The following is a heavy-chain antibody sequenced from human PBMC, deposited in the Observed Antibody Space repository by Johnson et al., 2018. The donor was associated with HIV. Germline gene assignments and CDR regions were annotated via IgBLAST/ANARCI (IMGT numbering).Heavy chain of an antibody. CDR1: GFTVSSYY. CDR2: LFSGGST. CDR3: ARDGDLNRYCSNGVCSDAFDI. J-gene: IGHJ3*02. Sequence: VQLVESGGGLVQPGGSLRLSCAASGFTVSSYYMSWVRQAPGKGLEWVSVLFSGGSTYLIDSGKGRFTISRDNSKNTLYLQMNSLRAEDTAVYYCARDGDLNRYCSNGVCSDAFDIWGQGTMVTVSS. V-gene: IGHV3-66*01. D-gene: IGHD2-8*01.